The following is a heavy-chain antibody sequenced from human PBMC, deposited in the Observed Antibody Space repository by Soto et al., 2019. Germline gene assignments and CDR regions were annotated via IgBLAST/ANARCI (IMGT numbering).Heavy chain of an antibody. CDR3: AGLFPYVSSGYHLNY. CDR1: GYTFSSYG. D-gene: IGHD3-22*01. Sequence: ASVKVSCKASGYTFSSYGITWVRQAPGQGLEWMGWISPSSGETNYAQKFQGRVTVTTDTSTTTTYLELRSLKSDDTAVFYCAGLFPYVSSGYHLNYLGQGTLVTVSS. J-gene: IGHJ4*02. V-gene: IGHV1-18*01. CDR2: ISPSSGET.